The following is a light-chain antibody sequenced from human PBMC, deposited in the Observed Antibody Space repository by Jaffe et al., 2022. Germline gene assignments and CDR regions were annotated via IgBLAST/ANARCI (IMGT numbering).Light chain of an antibody. CDR3: QQFRTIGT. J-gene: IGKJ2*01. Sequence: DIQMTQSPSTLSASVGDRVTITCRASQSISSWLAWYQQKPGKAPKLLIYKASSLESGVPSRFSGSGSGTEFTLTISSLQPDDFATYYCQQFRTIGTFGQGTKLEIK. CDR1: QSISSW. CDR2: KAS. V-gene: IGKV1-5*03.